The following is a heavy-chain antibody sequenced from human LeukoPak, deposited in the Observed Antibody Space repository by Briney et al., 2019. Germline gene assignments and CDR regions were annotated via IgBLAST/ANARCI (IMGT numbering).Heavy chain of an antibody. Sequence: SETLSLTCTVSGASISSHCGDWIRQPPGKELEWIGYICHSGSTYYNPSLMSRVTMSLTTSKNQFSLKLSSVTAADTAVYYCARLYYYDSSGYLDYYYYMDVWGKGTTVTVSS. V-gene: IGHV4-59*08. CDR1: GASISSHC. J-gene: IGHJ6*03. D-gene: IGHD3-22*01. CDR2: ICHSGST. CDR3: ARLYYYDSSGYLDYYYYMDV.